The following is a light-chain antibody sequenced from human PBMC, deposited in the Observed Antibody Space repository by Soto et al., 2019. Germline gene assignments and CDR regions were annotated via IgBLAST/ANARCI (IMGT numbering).Light chain of an antibody. CDR1: QSINIW. CDR3: QQYYNSPRT. V-gene: IGKV1-5*01. CDR2: DAS. Sequence: DIQMNQSPSTLSASVGDRGTITCRASQSINIWLAWYQQKPGKAPKLLIYDASSLQSGVPSRFSGSGSGTDFTLTISCLQSEDFATYYCQQYYNSPRTFGQGTQVDIK. J-gene: IGKJ1*01.